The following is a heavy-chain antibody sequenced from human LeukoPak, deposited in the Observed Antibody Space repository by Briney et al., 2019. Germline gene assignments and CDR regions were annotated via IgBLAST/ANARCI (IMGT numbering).Heavy chain of an antibody. V-gene: IGHV4-59*01. J-gene: IGHJ3*02. D-gene: IGHD4-23*01. CDR3: ARELGHDYGGNSDAFDI. CDR1: GGSISSYY. CDR2: IYYSGST. Sequence: SETLSLTCTVSGGSISSYYWSWIRQPPGKGLEWIGYIYYSGSTNYNPSLKSRVTISVDTSKNQFSLKLSSATAADTAVYYCARELGHDYGGNSDAFDIWGQGTMVTVSS.